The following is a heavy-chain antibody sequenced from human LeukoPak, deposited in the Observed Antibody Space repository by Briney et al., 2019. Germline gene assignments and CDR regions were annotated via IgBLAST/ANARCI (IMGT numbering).Heavy chain of an antibody. Sequence: PGASLRLSCAVSGFTFDSYAMSWVRQAPGKGLEWVSVISRGGDTTYYADSVKGRFTISRDNSKNTVYLLMNSLRAEDTAVYYCAKETGPFSYWGQGTLVTVSS. CDR2: ISRGGDTT. CDR1: GFTFDSYA. J-gene: IGHJ4*02. D-gene: IGHD7-27*01. V-gene: IGHV3-23*01. CDR3: AKETGPFSY.